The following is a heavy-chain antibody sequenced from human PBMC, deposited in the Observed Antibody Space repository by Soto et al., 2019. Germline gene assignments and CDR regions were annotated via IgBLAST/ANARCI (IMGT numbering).Heavy chain of an antibody. CDR1: GFTFNTHS. CDR2: ISSGSSTI. V-gene: IGHV3-48*01. CDR3: ARGARLVGAITS. D-gene: IGHD1-26*01. J-gene: IGHJ1*01. Sequence: EVQLVESGRGLVQPGGSLRLSCAASGFTFNTHSMNWDRQTPGKGLEWISYISSGSSTIYYADSVKGRFTVSRHNAKNSVYLQMNSLRAEDTAVYYCARGARLVGAITSWGQGTLVTVSS.